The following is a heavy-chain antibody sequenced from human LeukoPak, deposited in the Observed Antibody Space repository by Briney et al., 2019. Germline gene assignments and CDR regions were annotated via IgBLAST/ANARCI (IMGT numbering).Heavy chain of an antibody. CDR1: GFTFSSYE. V-gene: IGHV3-48*03. CDR3: ARGSLLINYYDSSGYWGALDI. D-gene: IGHD3-22*01. CDR2: ISSSGSTI. Sequence: PGGSLRLSCAASGFTFSSYEMNWVRQAPGKGLEWVSYISSSGSTIYYADSVKGRFTISRDNAKNSLYLQMNSLRAEDTAVYYCARGSLLINYYDSSGYWGALDIWGQGTMVTVSS. J-gene: IGHJ3*02.